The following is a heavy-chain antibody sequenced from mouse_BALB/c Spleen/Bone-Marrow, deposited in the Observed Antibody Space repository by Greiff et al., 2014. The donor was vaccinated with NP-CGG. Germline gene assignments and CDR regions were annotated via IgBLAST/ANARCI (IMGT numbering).Heavy chain of an antibody. V-gene: IGHV1S130*01. D-gene: IGHD2-14*01. CDR2: IHPNSGNT. Sequence: VQLQQSGSVLVRPGTSVNLPCKASGFTFTSSWMHWAKQRPGQGLEWIGDIHPNSGNTYYNEKFKGKATLTVDSSSSTAYVDLSSLTSEDSAVYFCARSYRFWYFDVWGAGTTVTVSS. CDR3: ARSYRFWYFDV. CDR1: GFTFTSSW. J-gene: IGHJ1*01.